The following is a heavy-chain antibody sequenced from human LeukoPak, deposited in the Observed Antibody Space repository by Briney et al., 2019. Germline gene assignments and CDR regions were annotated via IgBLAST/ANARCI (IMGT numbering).Heavy chain of an antibody. CDR2: ISSSSSYI. CDR3: AKDGGVVPAAANWFDP. V-gene: IGHV3-21*01. Sequence: GGSLRLSCAASGFTFSGYSMNWVRQAPGKGLEWVSSISSSSSYIYYAGSVKGRFTISRDNAKNSLYLQMNSLRAEDTAVYYCAKDGGVVPAAANWFDPWGQGTLVTVSS. D-gene: IGHD2-2*01. J-gene: IGHJ5*02. CDR1: GFTFSGYS.